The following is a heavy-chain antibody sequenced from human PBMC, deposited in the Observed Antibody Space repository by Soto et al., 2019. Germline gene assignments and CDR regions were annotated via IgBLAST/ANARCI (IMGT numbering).Heavy chain of an antibody. CDR3: ARLAPDGYFDY. CDR1: GYTFTRYG. J-gene: IGHJ4*02. D-gene: IGHD5-12*01. V-gene: IGHV1-18*01. CDR2: ISPYNGDT. Sequence: QVQLVQSGTEVKRPGASVNVSCKASGYTFTRYGISWVRQAPGQGLEWMGWISPYNGDTNFAQKLQGRVTMTTDTSTRTVYMDLRSLRSADTAVYYCARLAPDGYFDYWGRGTLVTVSS.